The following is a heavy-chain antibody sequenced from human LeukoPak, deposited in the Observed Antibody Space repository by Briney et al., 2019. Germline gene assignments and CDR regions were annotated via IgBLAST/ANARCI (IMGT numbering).Heavy chain of an antibody. CDR2: ISVSGNT. J-gene: IGHJ4*02. V-gene: IGHV3-21*01. CDR1: GFTLSSYA. Sequence: GGSLRLSCAASGFTLSSYAMSWVRQGPGKGLEWVSAISVSGNTYHADSLKGRFTISRDNAKNSLYLQMNSLRAEDTAVYFCARVGLPAYSNGGLENWGQGTLVTVSS. D-gene: IGHD6-19*01. CDR3: ARVGLPAYSNGGLEN.